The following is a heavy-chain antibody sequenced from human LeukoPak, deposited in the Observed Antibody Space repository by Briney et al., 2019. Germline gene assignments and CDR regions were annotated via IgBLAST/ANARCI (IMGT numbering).Heavy chain of an antibody. Sequence: SETLSLTCTVSGDSINSYHWSWIRQPAGKGLEWIGRIRMSGSTNYNPSLRSRVAISMDNSKNQFSLKLKSVTAADTAVYYCARDDSSRDDSGGYHYWGQGTLVTISS. V-gene: IGHV4-4*07. J-gene: IGHJ4*02. CDR3: ARDDSSRDDSGGYHY. CDR2: IRMSGST. D-gene: IGHD3-22*01. CDR1: GDSINSYH.